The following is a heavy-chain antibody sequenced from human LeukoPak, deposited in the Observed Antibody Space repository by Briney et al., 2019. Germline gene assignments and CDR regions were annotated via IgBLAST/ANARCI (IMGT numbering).Heavy chain of an antibody. CDR1: GYTFTGHY. D-gene: IGHD5-18*01. CDR3: ARDGWIQLWFDY. J-gene: IGHJ4*02. V-gene: IGHV1-2*02. CDR2: INPRNAGT. Sequence: GASVKVSCKASGYTFTGHYIHWVRQAPGQGLEWMGWINPRNAGTNYAQKFQGRVTMTRDTSISTAYMELSRLRSDDTAVYYCARDGWIQLWFDYWGQGTLVTVSS.